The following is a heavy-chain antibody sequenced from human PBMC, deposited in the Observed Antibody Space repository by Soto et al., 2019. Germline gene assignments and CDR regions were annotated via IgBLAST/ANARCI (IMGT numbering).Heavy chain of an antibody. CDR1: GYTLTELS. Sequence: ASVNVSCKFSGYTLTELSMHWVRQAPGKGLEWMGGFDPEDGETIYAQKFQGRVTMTEDTSTDTAYMELSSLRSEDTAVYYCATRGGLDIVVVPAATYYYYYGMDVWGQGTTVTVSS. CDR3: ATRGGLDIVVVPAATYYYYYGMDV. J-gene: IGHJ6*02. D-gene: IGHD2-2*01. CDR2: FDPEDGET. V-gene: IGHV1-24*01.